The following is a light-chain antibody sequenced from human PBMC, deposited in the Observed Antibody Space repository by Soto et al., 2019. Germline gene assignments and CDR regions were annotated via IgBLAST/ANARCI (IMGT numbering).Light chain of an antibody. CDR3: QKYDSAPYT. CDR2: GAS. J-gene: IGKJ2*01. Sequence: DIQMTQSPSSLSASVGDRVTITCRASQGINTFLAWYQQKAGKVPNLLIYGASNLQSGVPSRFSGSGSGTDFTLTSSSLQPEDVATYYCQKYDSAPYTFGQGTKLEIK. CDR1: QGINTF. V-gene: IGKV1-27*01.